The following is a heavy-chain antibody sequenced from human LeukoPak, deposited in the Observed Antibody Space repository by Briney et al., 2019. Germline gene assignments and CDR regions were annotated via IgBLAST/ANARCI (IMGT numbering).Heavy chain of an antibody. Sequence: PSQTLSLTCTVSGGSISSGGYYWSWIRQPPGKGLEWIGYIYHSGSTNYNPSLKSRVTISVDTSKNQFSLKLSSVTAADTAVYYCAREKGCSSTSCHTDWFDPWGQGTLVTVSS. V-gene: IGHV4-30-2*01. CDR1: GGSISSGGYY. D-gene: IGHD2-2*02. CDR3: AREKGCSSTSCHTDWFDP. CDR2: IYHSGST. J-gene: IGHJ5*02.